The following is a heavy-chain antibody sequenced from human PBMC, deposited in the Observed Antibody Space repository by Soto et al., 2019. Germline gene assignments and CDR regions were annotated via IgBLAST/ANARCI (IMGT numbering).Heavy chain of an antibody. Sequence: PGGSLRLSCAASGFTFDDYAMHWVRQAPGKGLEWVSGISWNSGSIGYADPVKGRFTISRDNAKNSLYLQMNSLRAEDTALYYCAKDHNYDILTGYRHDYWGQGTLVTVSS. V-gene: IGHV3-9*01. CDR3: AKDHNYDILTGYRHDY. D-gene: IGHD3-9*01. CDR1: GFTFDDYA. J-gene: IGHJ4*02. CDR2: ISWNSGSI.